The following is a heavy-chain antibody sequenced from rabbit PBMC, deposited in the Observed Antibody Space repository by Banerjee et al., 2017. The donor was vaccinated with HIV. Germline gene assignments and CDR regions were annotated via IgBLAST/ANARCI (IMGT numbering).Heavy chain of an antibody. V-gene: IGHV1S45*01. CDR3: ARCDSGVGYSFNL. J-gene: IGHJ4*01. CDR2: IYAGSSGTT. Sequence: QQPLVEYGGGLVKAGASLTLTCTAYGFSFSSSYWICWVRQAPGKGLEWIACIYAGSSGTTYYASWAKGRFTISKTSSTTVTLQMTSLTAADTATYFCARCDSGVGYSFNLWGPGTLVTVS. D-gene: IGHD1-1*01. CDR1: GFSFSSSYW.